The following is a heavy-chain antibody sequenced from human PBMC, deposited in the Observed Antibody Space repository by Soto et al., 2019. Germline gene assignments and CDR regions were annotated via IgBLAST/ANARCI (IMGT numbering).Heavy chain of an antibody. Sequence: GGSLRLSCAASGFTFSIFAMSWVRQSPGKGLEWVSTISGSGGSTYYADAVKGRFSISRDNSMGTLYLQMKSLRVEDTAIYYCAKEVSLGSTVDLGYWGQGTLVTAPQ. V-gene: IGHV3-23*01. J-gene: IGHJ4*02. CDR1: GFTFSIFA. D-gene: IGHD7-27*01. CDR3: AKEVSLGSTVDLGY. CDR2: ISGSGGST.